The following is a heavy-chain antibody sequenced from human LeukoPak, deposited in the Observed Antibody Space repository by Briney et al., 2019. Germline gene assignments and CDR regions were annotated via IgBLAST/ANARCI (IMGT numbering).Heavy chain of an antibody. V-gene: IGHV3-23*01. CDR2: ISGSGGST. D-gene: IGHD2-2*01. J-gene: IGHJ4*02. CDR1: GFTFSSYA. CDR3: AKVRQYQLLPHHFDY. Sequence: GGSLRLSCAASGFTFSSYAMSWVRQAPGKGLEWVSAISGSGGSTYYADSVKGRFTISRDNSKNTLYLQMNSLRAEDTAVYYCAKVRQYQLLPHHFDYWGQGTLVTVSS.